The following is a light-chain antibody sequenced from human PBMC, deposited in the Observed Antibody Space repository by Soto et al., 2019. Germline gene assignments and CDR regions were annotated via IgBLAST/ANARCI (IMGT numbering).Light chain of an antibody. CDR2: AAA. J-gene: IGKJ3*01. Sequence: DIQMTQSPSSLSASVGDRVTITCRASQSISSYLNWYQQKPGKAPKLLIYAAASLQSGVPSRFSGSGSGTDFTLTISSLQPEDFASYYWQQSYSTTFTFGPGTKVDI. CDR3: QQSYSTTFT. V-gene: IGKV1-39*01. CDR1: QSISSY.